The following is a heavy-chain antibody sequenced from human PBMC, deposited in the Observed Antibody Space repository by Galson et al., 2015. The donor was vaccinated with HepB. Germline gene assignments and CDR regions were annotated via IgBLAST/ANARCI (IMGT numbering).Heavy chain of an antibody. D-gene: IGHD3-3*01. J-gene: IGHJ5*02. V-gene: IGHV1-2*02. CDR1: GYTFTGYY. CDR2: INPNSGGT. CDR3: ARLFMEWGFNWFDP. Sequence: SVKVSCKASGYTFTGYYMHWVRQAPGQGLEWMGWINPNSGGTNYAQKFQGRVTMTRDTSISTAYMELSRLRSDDTAVYYCARLFMEWGFNWFDPWGQGTLVTVSS.